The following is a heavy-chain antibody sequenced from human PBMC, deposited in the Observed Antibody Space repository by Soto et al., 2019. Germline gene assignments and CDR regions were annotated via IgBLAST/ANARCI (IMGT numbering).Heavy chain of an antibody. V-gene: IGHV3-9*01. J-gene: IGHJ3*02. CDR1: GFTFDDYA. Sequence: EVQLVESGGGLVQPGRSLRLSCAASGFTFDDYAMHWVRQAPGKGLEWVSGISWNSGSIGYADSVKGRFTISRDNAKNSLYLQMNSLSAEDPALYYCAKAHSGSYFLAFDIWGQGTMVTVSS. D-gene: IGHD1-26*01. CDR3: AKAHSGSYFLAFDI. CDR2: ISWNSGSI.